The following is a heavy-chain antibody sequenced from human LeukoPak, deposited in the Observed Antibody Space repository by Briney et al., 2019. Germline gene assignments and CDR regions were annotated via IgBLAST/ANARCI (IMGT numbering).Heavy chain of an antibody. D-gene: IGHD2-8*02. Sequence: SETLSLTCTVSGASISSSSYYWGWARQPPGKGLEWLGPIYYTGNTYFNPSLKSRLTISVDTSKNQFSLKLDSVTAADTAVYYCARQPSLRVDYYYGMDVWGQGTTVTLSS. J-gene: IGHJ6*02. V-gene: IGHV4-39*01. CDR2: IYYTGNT. CDR3: ARQPSLRVDYYYGMDV. CDR1: GASISSSSYY.